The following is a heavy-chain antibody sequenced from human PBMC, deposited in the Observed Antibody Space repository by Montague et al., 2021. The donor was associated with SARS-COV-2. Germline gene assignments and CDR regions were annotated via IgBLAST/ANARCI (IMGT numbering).Heavy chain of an antibody. CDR3: ATQEDPSGWIPGPFDF. J-gene: IGHJ4*02. CDR1: GGSISSSSYY. D-gene: IGHD6-19*01. V-gene: IGHV4-39*01. CDR2: IYYRGST. Sequence: SETLSLTCTVSGGSISSSSYYWAWIRQPPGKGLEWIGSIYYRGSTYYNPSLKSRVIISVDTSKNQLSLKLSSVIAADTAVYYCATQEDPSGWIPGPFDFWGQGTLLTVSS.